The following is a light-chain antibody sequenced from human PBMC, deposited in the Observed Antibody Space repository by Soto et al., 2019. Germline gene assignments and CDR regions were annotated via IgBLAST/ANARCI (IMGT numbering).Light chain of an antibody. CDR3: SSYTGTSVV. J-gene: IGLJ2*01. Sequence: QSALTQPASASGSPGQSITISCSDVGGYEYVSWYQQHPGKAPKLMIYDVNFRPSGVSNRFSGSKSGSTASLTISGLQTEDEADYHCSSYTGTSVVLGGGTKLTVL. V-gene: IGLV2-14*03. CDR2: DVN. CDR1: DVGGYEY.